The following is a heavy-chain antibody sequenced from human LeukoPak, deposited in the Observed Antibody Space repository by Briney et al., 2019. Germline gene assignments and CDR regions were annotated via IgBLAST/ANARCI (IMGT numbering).Heavy chain of an antibody. J-gene: IGHJ4*02. Sequence: ASVKVSCKASGYTFPSYFMHWVRQAPGQGLEWMGIINPTGGSTTYAQKFQGRVTMTRDTSTSTVYMELNSLRAEDTAIYYCAKAVTPAAGRIDYWGQGTLVTVSS. CDR1: GYTFPSYF. CDR3: AKAVTPAAGRIDY. V-gene: IGHV1-46*01. CDR2: INPTGGST. D-gene: IGHD4-23*01.